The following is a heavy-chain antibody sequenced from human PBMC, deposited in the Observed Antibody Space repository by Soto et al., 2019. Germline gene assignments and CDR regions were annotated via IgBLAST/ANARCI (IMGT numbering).Heavy chain of an antibody. J-gene: IGHJ4*02. CDR2: MSGSGDDA. D-gene: IGHD3-3*01. CDR1: GFTFSNYG. Sequence: EVQLLESGGGLVQPGGSLRLSCAASGFTFSNYGMSWVRQDPGKGLEWVSVMSGSGDDAYYADSVKGRFTISRDNSKNTLYLQMNSMRAEDTSVYFCAKKVTIYAVDPADYWGQGTQVAVSS. CDR3: AKKVTIYAVDPADY. V-gene: IGHV3-23*01.